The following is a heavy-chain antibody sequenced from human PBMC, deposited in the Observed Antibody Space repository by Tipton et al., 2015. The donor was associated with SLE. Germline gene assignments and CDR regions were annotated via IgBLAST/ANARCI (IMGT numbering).Heavy chain of an antibody. CDR2: VYHTGST. J-gene: IGHJ5*02. Sequence: TLSLTCNVSGFAISSGYYWSWIRQPPGKGPEWIGYVYHTGSTDYNPSLKSRATISVDMSKTHFSLKLTSVTAADTAIYYCARFYYVSGYNWFDPWGQGTLVTVSS. CDR3: ARFYYVSGYNWFDP. CDR1: GFAISSGYY. V-gene: IGHV4-61*03. D-gene: IGHD3-10*01.